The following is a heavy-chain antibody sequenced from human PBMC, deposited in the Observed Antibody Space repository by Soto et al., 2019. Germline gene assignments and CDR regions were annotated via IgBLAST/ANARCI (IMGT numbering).Heavy chain of an antibody. CDR1: GGCFSGYY. D-gene: IGHD2-15*01. J-gene: IGHJ4*02. CDR2: INHSGST. V-gene: IGHV4-34*01. CDR3: VRDPASVVAAWDY. Sequence: QVQLQQWGAGLLKPSETLSLTCAVYGGCFSGYYWSWIRQPPGKGLEWIGEINHSGSTNYNPSLKSRVTVSVDTSKNQFSLKLRSVTAVHTAVYYCVRDPASVVAAWDYWGQGTLVTLSS.